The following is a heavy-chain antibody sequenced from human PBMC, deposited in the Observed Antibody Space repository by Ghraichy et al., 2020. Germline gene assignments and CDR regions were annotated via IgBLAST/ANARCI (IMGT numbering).Heavy chain of an antibody. CDR2: IIPILGIA. CDR3: ARETRYGDLYYFDY. V-gene: IGHV1-69*04. D-gene: IGHD4-17*01. Sequence: SVKVSCKASGGTFSSYAISWVRQAPGQGLEWMGRIIPILGIANYARKFQGRVTITADKSTSTAYMELSSLRSEDTAVYYCARETRYGDLYYFDYWGQGTLVTVSS. CDR1: GGTFSSYA. J-gene: IGHJ4*02.